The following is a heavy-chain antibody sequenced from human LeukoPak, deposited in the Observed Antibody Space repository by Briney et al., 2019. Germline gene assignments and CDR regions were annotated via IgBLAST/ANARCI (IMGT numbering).Heavy chain of an antibody. CDR3: ARAAYSGSYHSDY. D-gene: IGHD1-26*01. Sequence: SETLSLTCTVSGGSISSSSYYWGWIRQPPGKGLEWIGSIYYSGSTYYNPSLKSRVTISVDTSKNQFSLKLSSVTAADTAVYYCARAAYSGSYHSDYWGQGTLVTVSS. V-gene: IGHV4-39*07. CDR2: IYYSGST. J-gene: IGHJ4*02. CDR1: GGSISSSSYY.